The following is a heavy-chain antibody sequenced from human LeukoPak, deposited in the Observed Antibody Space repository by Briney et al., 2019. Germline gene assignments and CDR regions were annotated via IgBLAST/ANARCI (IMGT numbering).Heavy chain of an antibody. D-gene: IGHD3-22*01. CDR1: GISFSDYY. CDR2: MSGSGSSI. CDR3: AKDQPDYYDSTGYQSLDY. V-gene: IGHV3-11*04. J-gene: IGHJ4*02. Sequence: GGSLRLSCVVSGISFSDYYMAWIRQAPGKGLEWISYMSGSGSSIYYADSLKGRFTISRDNSKNTLYLQMNSLRAEDTAVYYCAKDQPDYYDSTGYQSLDYWGQGTLVTVSS.